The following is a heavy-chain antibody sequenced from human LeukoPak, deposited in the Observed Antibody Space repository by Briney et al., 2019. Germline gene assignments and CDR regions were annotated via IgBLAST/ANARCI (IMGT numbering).Heavy chain of an antibody. CDR3: ARSAEHCNNGVCFTDYYMDV. D-gene: IGHD2-8*01. J-gene: IGHJ6*03. V-gene: IGHV1-2*06. Sequence: ASVKVSCKASGYTFTSYDINWVRQATGQGLEWMGRINPNSGDTNYAQKFRGRVTMTRDASISTAYMELSSLTSDDTAVYFCARSAEHCNNGVCFTDYYMDVWGKGTTVTVSS. CDR2: INPNSGDT. CDR1: GYTFTSYD.